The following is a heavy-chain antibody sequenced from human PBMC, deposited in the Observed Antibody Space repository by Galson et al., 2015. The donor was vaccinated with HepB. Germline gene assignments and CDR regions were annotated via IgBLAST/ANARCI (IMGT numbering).Heavy chain of an antibody. J-gene: IGHJ5*02. D-gene: IGHD1-26*01. Sequence: SLRLSCAASGFTFSSYAMTWVRQAPGKGLQWVAVISPSGTTKHFGDAVKGRFIISRDNSNNTVYLEMRSLRAGDTAVYYCARVVVKYTGNYLEWFDPWGKGTQVTVSS. CDR1: GFTFSSYA. CDR2: ISPSGTTK. CDR3: ARVVVKYTGNYLEWFDP. V-gene: IGHV3-23*01.